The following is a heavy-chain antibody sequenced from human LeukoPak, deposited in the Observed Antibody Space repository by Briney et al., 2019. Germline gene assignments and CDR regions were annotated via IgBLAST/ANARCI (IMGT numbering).Heavy chain of an antibody. V-gene: IGHV3-21*01. D-gene: IGHD5-24*01. J-gene: IGHJ4*02. Sequence: GSLRLSCAASGFTFSSYSMNWVRQAPGKGLEWVSSISSSSSYIYYADSVKGRFTISRDNAKNSLYLQMNSLRAEDTAVYYCARDDAPLSRDGYNSFDYWGQGTLVTVSS. CDR3: ARDDAPLSRDGYNSFDY. CDR2: ISSSSSYI. CDR1: GFTFSSYS.